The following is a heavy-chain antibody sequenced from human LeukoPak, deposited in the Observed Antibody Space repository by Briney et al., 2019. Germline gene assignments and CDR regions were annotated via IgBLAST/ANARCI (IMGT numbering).Heavy chain of an antibody. J-gene: IGHJ3*02. CDR3: ARDILRFLEWTDDAFDI. V-gene: IGHV4-4*07. Sequence: SETLSLTCTVSGGSISSYYWSWIRQPAGKGLEWIGRIYTSGGTNYNPSLTSRVTMSVDTSKNQFSLKLSSVTAADTAVYYCARDILRFLEWTDDAFDIWGQGTMVTVSS. CDR2: IYTSGGT. CDR1: GGSISSYY. D-gene: IGHD3-3*01.